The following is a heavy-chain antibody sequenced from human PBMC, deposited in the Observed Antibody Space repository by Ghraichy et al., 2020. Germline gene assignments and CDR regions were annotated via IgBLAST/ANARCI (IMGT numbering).Heavy chain of an antibody. CDR1: GGSFSGYY. V-gene: IGHV4-34*01. J-gene: IGHJ6*02. D-gene: IGHD3-10*01. CDR2: INHSGST. Sequence: SQTLSLTCAVYGGSFSGYYWSWIRQPPGKGLEWIGEINHSGSTNYNPSLKSRVTISVDTSKNQFSLKLSSVTAADTAVYYCARLGLRGSGSWEYYYYGMDVWGQGTTVTVSS. CDR3: ARLGLRGSGSWEYYYYGMDV.